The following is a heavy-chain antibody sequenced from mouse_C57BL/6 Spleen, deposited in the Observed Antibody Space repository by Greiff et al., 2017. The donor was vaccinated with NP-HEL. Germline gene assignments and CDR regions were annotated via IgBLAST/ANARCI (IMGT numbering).Heavy chain of an antibody. V-gene: IGHV1-66*01. Sequence: VQLVESGPELVKPGASVKISCKASGYSFTSYYIHWVKQRPGQGLEWIGWIYPGSGNTKYNEKFKGKATLTADTSSSTAYMQLRSLTSEDSAVYYCARSEDWYFDVWGTGTTVTVSS. CDR2: IYPGSGNT. CDR3: ARSEDWYFDV. CDR1: GYSFTSYY. J-gene: IGHJ1*03.